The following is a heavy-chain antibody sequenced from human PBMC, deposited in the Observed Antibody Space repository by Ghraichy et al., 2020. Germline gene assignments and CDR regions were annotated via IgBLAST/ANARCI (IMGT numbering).Heavy chain of an antibody. J-gene: IGHJ5*02. CDR3: SQNYYDSSGYFFIT. D-gene: IGHD3-22*01. Sequence: SETLSLTCTVSGGSITSSSYYWGWIRQPPGKGLEWIGSIYSGGSTYYNPSLKSRVTISVDTSKNQFSLKLSSVTAADTAVYYCSQNYYDSSGYFFITWGQGTLVTVSS. CDR1: GGSITSSSYY. V-gene: IGHV4-39*01. CDR2: IYSGGST.